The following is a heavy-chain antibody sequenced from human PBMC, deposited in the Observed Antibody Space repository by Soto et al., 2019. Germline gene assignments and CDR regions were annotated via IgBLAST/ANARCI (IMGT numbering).Heavy chain of an antibody. D-gene: IGHD2-21*01. CDR3: VRVLPRWVVGAFDI. V-gene: IGHV4-30-2*01. Sequence: QLQLQESGSGLVKPSQTLSLTCAVSGGSISSGGYSWSWIRQPQGKGLEWIGYIYHSGSTYYNPSLKSRVTISVDRSKNQFSLKLSSVTAADTAVYYCVRVLPRWVVGAFDIWGQGTMVTVSS. CDR1: GGSISSGGYS. J-gene: IGHJ3*02. CDR2: IYHSGST.